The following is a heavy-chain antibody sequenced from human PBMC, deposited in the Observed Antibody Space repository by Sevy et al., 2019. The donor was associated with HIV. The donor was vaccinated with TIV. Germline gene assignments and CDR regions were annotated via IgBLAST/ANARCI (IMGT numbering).Heavy chain of an antibody. CDR2: VWYDGSNE. D-gene: IGHD1-26*01. CDR3: AREPTDISFYMDL. J-gene: IGHJ6*03. Sequence: GGSLRLSCAASGFTFSRFSMHWVRQAPGKGLEWVGVVWYDGSNEDYADSVKGRFTISIDNSKNTLFLQMNRLRAEDTAVYYCAREPTDISFYMDLWGKGTAVTVSS. V-gene: IGHV3-33*01. CDR1: GFTFSRFS.